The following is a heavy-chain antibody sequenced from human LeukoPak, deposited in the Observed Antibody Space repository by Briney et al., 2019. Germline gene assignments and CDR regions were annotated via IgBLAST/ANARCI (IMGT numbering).Heavy chain of an antibody. CDR3: ARENPSGYYNRPIDY. J-gene: IGHJ4*02. V-gene: IGHV4-39*07. D-gene: IGHD3-22*01. CDR2: IYYSGTT. CDR1: GGSISSSSYY. Sequence: SETLSPTCTVSGGSISSSSYYWGWIRQPPGKGLEWIGSIYYSGTTYYNPSLKSRVTMSVDTSKNQFSLKLSSVTAADTAIYYCARENPSGYYNRPIDYWGQGTLVTVSS.